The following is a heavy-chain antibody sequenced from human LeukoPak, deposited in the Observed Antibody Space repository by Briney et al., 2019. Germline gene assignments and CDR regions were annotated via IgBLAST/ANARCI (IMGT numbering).Heavy chain of an antibody. CDR2: IYPRDGST. J-gene: IGHJ4*02. CDR1: GYTFTSNY. V-gene: IGHV1-46*01. Sequence: ASVKVSCKTSGYTFTSNYIHWVRQAPGQGLEWMGMIYPRDGSTSYAQKFQGRVTVTRDTSTSTVHMELSGLRSEGTAVYYCARDQEGFDYWGQGTLVTVSS. CDR3: ARDQEGFDY.